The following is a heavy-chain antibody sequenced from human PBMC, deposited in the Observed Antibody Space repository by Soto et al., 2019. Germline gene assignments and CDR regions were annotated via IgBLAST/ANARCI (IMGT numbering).Heavy chain of an antibody. CDR2: ISGSGGST. Sequence: PGGSLRLSCAASGFTFSSYAMSWVRQAPGKGLEWVSAISGSGGSTYYADSVKGRFTISRDNSKNTLYLQMNSLRAEDTAVYYCAKDPSATPLSYDSSGYYSVGLGYFDYWGQGTLVTVSS. V-gene: IGHV3-23*01. J-gene: IGHJ4*02. D-gene: IGHD3-22*01. CDR1: GFTFSSYA. CDR3: AKDPSATPLSYDSSGYYSVGLGYFDY.